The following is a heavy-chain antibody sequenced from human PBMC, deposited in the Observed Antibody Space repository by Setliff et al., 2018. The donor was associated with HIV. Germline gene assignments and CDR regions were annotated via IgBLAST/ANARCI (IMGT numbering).Heavy chain of an antibody. CDR3: ARGIAALTASFDY. CDR2: IFPGDSKM. D-gene: IGHD2-21*02. J-gene: IGHJ4*02. V-gene: IGHV5-51*01. CDR1: GYSFTSYW. Sequence: ESLKISCKGSGYSFTSYWIAWVRQKPGKGLEWMGIIFPGDSKMHYSPSFQGRVTLSADKSISTAYLQWSSLQTSDSGMYYCARGIAALTASFDYWGQGSLVTVSS.